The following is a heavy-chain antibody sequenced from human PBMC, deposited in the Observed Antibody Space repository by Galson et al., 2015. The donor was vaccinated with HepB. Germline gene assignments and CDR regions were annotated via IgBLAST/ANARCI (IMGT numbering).Heavy chain of an antibody. Sequence: SLRLSCAASGFSFSSYEMNWVRQAPGKRLEWVSYVSNGASTIHYADSVKGRFTISRQKSKNVVVLQMNRLKVEDTAVYYCARGSPTSFYYYYMDVWGKGTTVTVSS. CDR2: VSNGASTI. J-gene: IGHJ6*03. CDR1: GFSFSSYE. V-gene: IGHV3-48*03. CDR3: ARGSPTSFYYYYMDV.